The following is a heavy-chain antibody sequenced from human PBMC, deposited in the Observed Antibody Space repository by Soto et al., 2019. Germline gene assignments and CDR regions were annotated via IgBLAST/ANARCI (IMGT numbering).Heavy chain of an antibody. D-gene: IGHD2-2*02. J-gene: IGHJ6*02. CDR2: ISAYNGNT. CDR3: ARAGLSQQLLYRGMDV. CDR1: GYTFTSYG. V-gene: IGHV1-18*01. Sequence: QVPLVQSGAEVKKPGASVKVSCKASGYTFTSYGISWVRQAPGQGLEWMGWISAYNGNTNYAQKLQGRVTMTTDTSTSTAYMEKRSLRSDDTAVYYCARAGLSQQLLYRGMDVWVQGTTVTVSS.